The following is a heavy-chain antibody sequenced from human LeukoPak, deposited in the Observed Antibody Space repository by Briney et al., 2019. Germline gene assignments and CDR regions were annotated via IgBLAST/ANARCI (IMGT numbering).Heavy chain of an antibody. CDR2: INPNSGGT. D-gene: IGHD3-22*01. J-gene: IGHJ4*02. V-gene: IGHV1-2*02. Sequence: ASVKVPCKASGYTFTGYYMHWVRQAPGQGLEWMGWINPNSGGTNYAQKFQGRVTMTRDTSISTAYMELSRLRSDDTAVYYCARVYDSSGYYFDYWGQGTLVTVSS. CDR1: GYTFTGYY. CDR3: ARVYDSSGYYFDY.